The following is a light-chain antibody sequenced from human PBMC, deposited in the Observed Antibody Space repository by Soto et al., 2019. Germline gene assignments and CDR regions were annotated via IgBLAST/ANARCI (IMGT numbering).Light chain of an antibody. CDR2: GAS. Sequence: EIVMTQSPATLSVSPGERATLSCRASQSVSSNLAWYQQKPGQAPRLLIYGASSRATGIPDRFSGSGSGTDFTLTISRLEPEDFAVYYCQQYGSSPGRTFGQGTKVDIK. V-gene: IGKV3-20*01. J-gene: IGKJ1*01. CDR3: QQYGSSPGRT. CDR1: QSVSSN.